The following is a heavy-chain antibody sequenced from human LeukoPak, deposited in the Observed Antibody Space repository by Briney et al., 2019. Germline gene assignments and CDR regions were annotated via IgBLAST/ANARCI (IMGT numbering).Heavy chain of an antibody. CDR2: IIPIFGTA. CDR1: GGTFSIYA. J-gene: IGHJ4*02. CDR3: ARSDFWSGYGFDY. Sequence: ASVKVSFTASGGTFSIYAISWVRQAPGQGLEWMGGIIPIFGTANYAQKFQGRVTITTDESTSTAYMELSSLRSEDTAVYYCARSDFWSGYGFDYWGQGTLVTVSS. V-gene: IGHV1-69*05. D-gene: IGHD3-3*01.